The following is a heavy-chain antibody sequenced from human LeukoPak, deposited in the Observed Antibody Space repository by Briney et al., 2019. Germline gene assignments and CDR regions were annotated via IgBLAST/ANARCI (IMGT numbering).Heavy chain of an antibody. CDR1: GGSFVGYY. D-gene: IGHD3-10*01. CDR2: INQSGTT. CDR3: AIHAGVGSYYKSDF. V-gene: IGHV4-34*01. J-gene: IGHJ4*02. Sequence: PSETLSLTCAVYGGSFVGYYWSWIRQSPGKGLEWIGEINQSGTTNYNPSLKSRVTISIDTSKNQFTLKLTHVTATGTAVCHCAIHAGVGSYYKSDFWGQGILVTVSS.